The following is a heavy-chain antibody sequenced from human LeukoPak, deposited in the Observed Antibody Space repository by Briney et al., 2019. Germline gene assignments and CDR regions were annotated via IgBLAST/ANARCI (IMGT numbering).Heavy chain of an antibody. J-gene: IGHJ3*02. CDR3: ARSTIAAAAFDI. CDR1: GGSISTATYY. V-gene: IGHV4-39*07. Sequence: SETLSLTCTVSGGSISTATYYWAWIRQPPGKGLEWIGYIYHSGSTYYNPSLKSRVTISVDRSKNQFSLKLSSVTAADTAVYYCARSTIAAAAFDIWGQGTMVTVSS. CDR2: IYHSGST. D-gene: IGHD6-13*01.